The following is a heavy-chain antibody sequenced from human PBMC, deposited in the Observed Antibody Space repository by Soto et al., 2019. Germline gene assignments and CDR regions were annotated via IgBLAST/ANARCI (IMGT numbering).Heavy chain of an antibody. D-gene: IGHD6-6*01. V-gene: IGHV1-3*01. Sequence: ASVKVSCKASGYPFTIYAIHWVRQAPGQSLEWMGWINPGNGDTKYSQIFQGRVTITWDTSARTAYMDLNSLISEDTADYYCARDSSSSRSFDYWGQGARVTVSS. J-gene: IGHJ4*02. CDR2: INPGNGDT. CDR3: ARDSSSSRSFDY. CDR1: GYPFTIYA.